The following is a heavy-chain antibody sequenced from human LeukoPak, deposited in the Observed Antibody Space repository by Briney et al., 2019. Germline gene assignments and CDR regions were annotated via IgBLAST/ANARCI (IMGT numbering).Heavy chain of an antibody. CDR2: IYSGGST. D-gene: IGHD6-13*01. CDR1: GGSISSSSYY. CDR3: ARDHVWGRQQLVR. V-gene: IGHV3-53*01. Sequence: ETLSLTCTVSGGSISSSSYYWGWIRQPPGKGLEWVSVIYSGGSTYYADSVKGRFTISRDNSKNTLYLQMNSLRAEDTAVYYCARDHVWGRQQLVRWGQGTLVTVSS. J-gene: IGHJ4*02.